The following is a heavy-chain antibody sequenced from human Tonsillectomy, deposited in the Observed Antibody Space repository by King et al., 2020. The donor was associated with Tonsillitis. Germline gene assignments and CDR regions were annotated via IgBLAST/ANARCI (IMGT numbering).Heavy chain of an antibody. D-gene: IGHD6-13*01. Sequence: VQLVESGGGLVKPGGSLRLSCAASVFTFSNAWMNWVRPAPGKGLEWVGRIKSKSDGGTTDYAAPVKGRLTISRDTSKNTLYVQMNSLKIEDTAEYYCTTVLDITAAGPFDYWGLGTLVTVSS. CDR3: TTVLDITAAGPFDY. CDR1: VFTFSNAW. CDR2: IKSKSDGGTT. J-gene: IGHJ4*02. V-gene: IGHV3-15*07.